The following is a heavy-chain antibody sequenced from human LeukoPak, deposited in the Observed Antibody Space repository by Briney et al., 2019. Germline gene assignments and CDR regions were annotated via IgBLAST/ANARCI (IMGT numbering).Heavy chain of an antibody. V-gene: IGHV4-34*01. D-gene: IGHD4-23*01. CDR2: INHSGST. CDR1: GFTFSSFA. Sequence: GSLRLSCAASGFTFSSFAMSWIRQPPGKGLEWIGEINHSGSTNYNPSLKSRVTISVDTSKNQFSLKLSSVTAADTAVYYCARTRDYGANSEYFQHWGQGTLVTVSS. J-gene: IGHJ1*01. CDR3: ARTRDYGANSEYFQH.